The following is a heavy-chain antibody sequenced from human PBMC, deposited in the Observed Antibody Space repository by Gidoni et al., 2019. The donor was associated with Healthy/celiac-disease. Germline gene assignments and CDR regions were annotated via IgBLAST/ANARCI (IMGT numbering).Heavy chain of an antibody. D-gene: IGHD3-3*01. V-gene: IGHV3-11*06. CDR1: GFTFSDYY. J-gene: IGHJ6*02. CDR3: AREARILRFLEWWTYGMDV. Sequence: QVQLVESGGGLVKPGGSLRLSCAASGFTFSDYYLSWIRQAPGKGLEWVSYISSSSSYTNYADSVKGRFTISRDNAKNSLYLQMNSLRAEDTAVYYCAREARILRFLEWWTYGMDVWGQGTTVTVSS. CDR2: ISSSSSYT.